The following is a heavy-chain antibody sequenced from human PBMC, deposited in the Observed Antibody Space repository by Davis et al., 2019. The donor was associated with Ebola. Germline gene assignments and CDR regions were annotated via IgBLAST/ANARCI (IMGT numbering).Heavy chain of an antibody. Sequence: GESLKISCAGSGFMFSNYVMNWVRQAPGKGPEWVANIKEDGSDKYYVDSVKGRFTISRDNAKNSLYLQMNTLRAEDTAVYYCARDTTIAGGGQNYWGQGTLVTVSS. CDR2: IKEDGSDK. CDR3: ARDTTIAGGGQNY. V-gene: IGHV3-7*01. CDR1: GFMFSNYV. J-gene: IGHJ4*02. D-gene: IGHD6-13*01.